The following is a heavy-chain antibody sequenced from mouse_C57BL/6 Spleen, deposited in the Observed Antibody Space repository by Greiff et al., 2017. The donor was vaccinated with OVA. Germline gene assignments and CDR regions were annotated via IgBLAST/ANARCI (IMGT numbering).Heavy chain of an antibody. Sequence: VQLQQSVAELVRPGASVKLSCTASGFNIKNTYMHWVKQRPEQGLEWIGRIDPANGNTKYAPKFQGKATITADTSSNTAYLQLSSLTSEDTAIYSCARTAPYFSTPYWYFDVWGTGTTVTVSS. D-gene: IGHD2-5*01. CDR1: GFNIKNTY. CDR2: IDPANGNT. CDR3: ARTAPYFSTPYWYFDV. J-gene: IGHJ1*03. V-gene: IGHV14-3*01.